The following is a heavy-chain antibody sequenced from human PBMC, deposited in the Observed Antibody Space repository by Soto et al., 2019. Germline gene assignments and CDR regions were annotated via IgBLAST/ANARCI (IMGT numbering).Heavy chain of an antibody. CDR1: GFTFSSYA. D-gene: IGHD3-10*01. Sequence: GGSLRLSCAASGFTFSSYAMSWVRQAPGKGLEWVSAISGSGGSTYYADSVKGRFTISRDNSKNTLYLQMNSLRAEDTAVYYCAKYRVRGVIITRPPRKFDTWGQGTLVNVCS. CDR2: ISGSGGST. J-gene: IGHJ5*02. CDR3: AKYRVRGVIITRPPRKFDT. V-gene: IGHV3-23*01.